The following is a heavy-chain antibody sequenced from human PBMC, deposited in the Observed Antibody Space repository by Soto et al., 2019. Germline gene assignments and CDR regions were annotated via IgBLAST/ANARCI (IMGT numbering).Heavy chain of an antibody. CDR3: ANDQSGFLLRGYGMDV. CDR2: ISGSGGST. CDR1: GFTFSSYP. Sequence: PGGSLRLSCAASGFTFSSYPMSWVRQPPGKGLEWVSAISGSGGSTYYADSVKGRFTISRDNSKNTLYLQMNSMRAEDTAVYYCANDQSGFLLRGYGMDVWGQGTTVTVS. D-gene: IGHD5-12*01. J-gene: IGHJ6*02. V-gene: IGHV3-23*01.